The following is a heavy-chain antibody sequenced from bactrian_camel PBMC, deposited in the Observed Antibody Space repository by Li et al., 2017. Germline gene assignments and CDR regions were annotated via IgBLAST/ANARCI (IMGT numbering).Heavy chain of an antibody. D-gene: IGHD8*01. CDR2: IDSAGNT. CDR3: AADPWRSGAFCYTGADFRY. V-gene: IGHV3S1*01. Sequence: QVQLVESGGGSVQAGGSLRLSCAASELIENTYCLSWFRQAPGKEREGVATIDSAGNTDYADSAKGRFTISQDNAKNTLYLTKNSLKPEETAMYYCAADPWRSGAFCYTGADFRYRGQGTQVTVS. J-gene: IGHJ6*01. CDR1: ELIENTYC.